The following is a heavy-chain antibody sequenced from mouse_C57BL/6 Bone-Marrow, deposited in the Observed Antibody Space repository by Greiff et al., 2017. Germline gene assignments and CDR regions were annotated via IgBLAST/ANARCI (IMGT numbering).Heavy chain of an antibody. CDR3: ARLRRHYFDY. Sequence: EVKLVESGGGLVKPGGSLKLSCAASGFTFSDYGMHWVRQAPEKGLEWVAYISSGSSTIYYADTVKGRFTLSRDNAKNTLCLQMTSLRSEDTAMYYCARLRRHYFDYWGQGTTLTVSS. V-gene: IGHV5-17*01. CDR1: GFTFSDYG. D-gene: IGHD1-2*01. CDR2: ISSGSSTI. J-gene: IGHJ2*01.